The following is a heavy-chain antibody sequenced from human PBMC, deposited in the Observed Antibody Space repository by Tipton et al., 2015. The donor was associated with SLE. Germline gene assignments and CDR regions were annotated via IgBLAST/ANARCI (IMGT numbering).Heavy chain of an antibody. CDR2: ISYDGSNK. J-gene: IGHJ6*02. CDR1: GFTFSSYA. V-gene: IGHV3-30-3*01. CDR3: AKDFVVGAGYSYPWDGMDV. D-gene: IGHD5-18*01. Sequence: SLRLSCAASGFTFSSYAMHWVRQAPGKGLEWVAVISYDGSNKYYADSVKGRFTISRDNSKNTLYLQMNSLRAEDTAVYYCAKDFVVGAGYSYPWDGMDVWGQGATVTVSS.